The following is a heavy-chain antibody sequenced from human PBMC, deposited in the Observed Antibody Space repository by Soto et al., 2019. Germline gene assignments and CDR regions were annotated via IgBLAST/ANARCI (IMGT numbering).Heavy chain of an antibody. CDR3: ARGLLWFGEQFRPFDY. J-gene: IGHJ4*02. CDR1: GFTSSSYA. D-gene: IGHD3-10*01. CDR2: ISYDGSNK. Sequence: GGSLRLSCAASGFTSSSYAMHWVRQAPGKGLEWVAVISYDGSNKYYADSVKGRFTISRDNSKNTLYLQMNSLRAEDTAVYYCARGLLWFGEQFRPFDYWGQGTLVTVSS. V-gene: IGHV3-30-3*01.